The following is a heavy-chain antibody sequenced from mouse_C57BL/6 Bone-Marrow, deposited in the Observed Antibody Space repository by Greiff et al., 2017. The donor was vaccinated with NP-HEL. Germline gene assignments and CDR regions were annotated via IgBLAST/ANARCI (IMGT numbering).Heavy chain of an antibody. CDR1: GFTFSSYA. D-gene: IGHD2-3*01. V-gene: IGHV5-9-1*02. J-gene: IGHJ3*01. CDR2: ISSGGDYI. CDR3: TRDGVPWFAY. Sequence: DVMLVESGEGLVKPGGSLKLSCAASGFTFSSYAMSWVRQTPEKRLEWVAYISSGGDYIYYADTVKGRFTISRDNARNTLYLQMSSLKSEDTAMYYCTRDGVPWFAYWGQGTLVTVSA.